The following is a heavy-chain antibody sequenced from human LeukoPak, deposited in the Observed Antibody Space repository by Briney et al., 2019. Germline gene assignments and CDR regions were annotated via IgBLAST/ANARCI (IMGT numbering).Heavy chain of an antibody. J-gene: IGHJ6*03. D-gene: IGHD2-21*02. CDR2: ISSSSSTK. CDR1: GFTFSSYS. V-gene: IGHV3-48*01. Sequence: GGSLRLSCAASGFTFSSYSMNWVRQAPGKGLEWVSYISSSSSTKYYADSMKGRFTISRDNAKNSLYLQMNSLRAEDTAVYYCARGDPENYYYYYMDVWGKGTTVTVSS. CDR3: ARGDPENYYYYYMDV.